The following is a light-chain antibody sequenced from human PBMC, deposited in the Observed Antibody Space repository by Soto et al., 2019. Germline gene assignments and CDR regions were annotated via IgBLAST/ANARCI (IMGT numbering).Light chain of an antibody. CDR2: GAS. V-gene: IGKV3-20*01. CDR1: QRVSSTY. Sequence: EIVLTQSPGTLSLSPRERATLSCRASQRVSSTYLAWYQQKPGQAPRLLIYGASSRATGIPDRFSGSGSGTDFTLTISRLEPEDFAVYYCQQYGNSPKLTFGGGTKVDIK. J-gene: IGKJ4*01. CDR3: QQYGNSPKLT.